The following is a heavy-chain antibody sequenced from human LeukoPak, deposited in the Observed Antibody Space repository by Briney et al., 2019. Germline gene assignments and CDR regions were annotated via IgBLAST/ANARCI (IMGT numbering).Heavy chain of an antibody. D-gene: IGHD3-22*01. J-gene: IGHJ4*02. CDR1: GFSVSTNY. CDR2: MYSGGST. V-gene: IGHV3-66*02. CDR3: ARVYSSGFDY. Sequence: GGSLRLSCAASGFSVSTNYMSWVRQAPGKGLEWVSVMYSGGSTYYADSVKGRFTISRDNSKNTLYLQMNSLRAEDTAVYYCARVYSSGFDYWGQGTLVTVSS.